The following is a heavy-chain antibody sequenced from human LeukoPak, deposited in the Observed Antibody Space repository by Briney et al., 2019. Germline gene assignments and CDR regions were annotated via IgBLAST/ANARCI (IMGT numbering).Heavy chain of an antibody. J-gene: IGHJ5*02. CDR1: GGSFSSYY. D-gene: IGHD3-3*01. Sequence: SETLSLTCAVYGGSFSSYYWSWIRQPPGKGLEWIGYIYYSGSTNYNPSLKSRVTISVDTSKNQFSLKLSSVTAADTAVYYCARGLYYDFWSGYSNWFDPWGQGTLVTVSS. CDR3: ARGLYYDFWSGYSNWFDP. V-gene: IGHV4-59*01. CDR2: IYYSGST.